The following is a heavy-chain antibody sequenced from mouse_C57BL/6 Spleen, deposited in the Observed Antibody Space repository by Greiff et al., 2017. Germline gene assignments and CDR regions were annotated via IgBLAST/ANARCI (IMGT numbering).Heavy chain of an antibody. J-gene: IGHJ1*03. Sequence: EVQLVESGGGLVQPGGSLSLSCAASGFTFTDYYMSWVRQPPGKALEWWGVIRNKANGYTTEYSASVKGRFTISRDNSTSILYLQMNALRAEDRATYYCAREYWYFDVWGTGTTVTVSS. CDR2: IRNKANGYTT. CDR1: GFTFTDYY. CDR3: AREYWYFDV. V-gene: IGHV7-3*01.